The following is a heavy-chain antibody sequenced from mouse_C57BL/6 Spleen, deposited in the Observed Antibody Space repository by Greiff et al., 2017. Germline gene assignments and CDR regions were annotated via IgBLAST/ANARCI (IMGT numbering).Heavy chain of an antibody. V-gene: IGHV14-1*01. CDR3: TTPYYCGSSSWFAY. CDR2: IDPEDGDT. Sequence: VQLQQSGAELVRPGASVKLSCTASGFNIKDYYMHWVKQRPEQGLEWIGRIDPEDGDTEYAPKFQGKATMTADTSSNTAYLQLSSLTSEDTAVYYCTTPYYCGSSSWFAYWGQGTLVTVSA. CDR1: GFNIKDYY. J-gene: IGHJ3*01. D-gene: IGHD1-1*01.